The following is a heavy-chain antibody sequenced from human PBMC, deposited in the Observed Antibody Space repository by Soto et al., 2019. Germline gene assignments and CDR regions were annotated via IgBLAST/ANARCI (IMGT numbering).Heavy chain of an antibody. CDR2: IYHSGST. V-gene: IGHV4-4*02. CDR1: GGSISSSNW. D-gene: IGHD5-12*01. J-gene: IGHJ4*02. CDR3: VRGEPLTPRGYSGEGL. Sequence: QVQLQESGPGLVKPSGTLSLTCAVSGGSISSSNWWSWVRQPPGKGLEWIGEIYHSGSTNYNPSLTRRVTISVDKSKNRFSLKLSSVTAADTAVYYCVRGEPLTPRGYSGEGLRGQGTLVTASS.